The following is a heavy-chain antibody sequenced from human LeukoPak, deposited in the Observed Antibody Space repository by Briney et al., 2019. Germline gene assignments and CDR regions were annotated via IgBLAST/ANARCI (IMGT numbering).Heavy chain of an antibody. V-gene: IGHV4-59*01. Sequence: SETLSLTCTVSGGSISTYYWSWIRQPPGKGLECIGYIYYDGSTIYNPSLKSRVTISVDTSKNQFSLKLSSVTAADTAVYYCARCSSGGSCYVVEWGQGALVTVSS. CDR2: IYYDGST. CDR1: GGSISTYY. D-gene: IGHD2-15*01. J-gene: IGHJ4*02. CDR3: ARCSSGGSCYVVE.